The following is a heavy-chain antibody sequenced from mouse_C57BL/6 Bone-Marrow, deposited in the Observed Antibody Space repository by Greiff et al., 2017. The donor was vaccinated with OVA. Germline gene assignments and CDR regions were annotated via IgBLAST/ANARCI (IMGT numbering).Heavy chain of an antibody. CDR2: IDPSDSYT. V-gene: IGHV1-59*01. D-gene: IGHD2-3*01. CDR1: GYTFTSYW. CDR3: AVYDGYYAWFAY. J-gene: IGHJ3*01. Sequence: VQLQQSGAELVRPGTSVKLSCKASGYTFTSYWMHWVKQRPGQGLEWIGVIDPSDSYTNYNQQFKGKATLTVDTSSSTAYMQLSSLTSEDSAVYYCAVYDGYYAWFAYWGQGTLVTVSA.